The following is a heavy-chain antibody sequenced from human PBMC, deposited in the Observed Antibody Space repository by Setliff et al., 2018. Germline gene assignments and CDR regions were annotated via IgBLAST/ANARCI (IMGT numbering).Heavy chain of an antibody. CDR3: ARRGLGYDFWSGYYTMYYFDY. D-gene: IGHD3-3*01. J-gene: IGHJ4*02. CDR1: GYTFTSYD. V-gene: IGHV1-2*04. Sequence: GASVKVSCKASGYTFTSYDINWVRQATGQGLEWMGWINPNSGGTNYAQKFQGWVTMTRDTSISTAYMELSRLRSDDTAVYYCARRGLGYDFWSGYYTMYYFDYWGQGTLVTVSS. CDR2: INPNSGGT.